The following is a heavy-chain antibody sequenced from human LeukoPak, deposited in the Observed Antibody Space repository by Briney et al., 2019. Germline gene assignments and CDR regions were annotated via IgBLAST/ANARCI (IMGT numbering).Heavy chain of an antibody. Sequence: SETLSLTCSVSGYSIRSGYYWGWIRQPPGKGLEWIGSIYQSGSTYYNPSLKSRVTISVDTAKNQFSLRLTSVTAADTAVYYCATTYDILSGSAMGDYWGQGTLVTVSS. CDR2: IYQSGST. J-gene: IGHJ4*02. V-gene: IGHV4-38-2*02. D-gene: IGHD3-10*01. CDR3: ATTYDILSGSAMGDY. CDR1: GYSIRSGYY.